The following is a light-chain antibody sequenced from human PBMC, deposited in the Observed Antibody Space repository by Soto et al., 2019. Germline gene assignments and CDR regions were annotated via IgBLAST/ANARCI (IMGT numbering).Light chain of an antibody. J-gene: IGKJ4*01. Sequence: EIVLTQSPGTLSLSPGERATLSCRASQSVSSNYLAWYQQKPGQAPRLLIYDTSSRATGIPDRFSGSGSGTDLTLTISRLEPEDFAVYYCQQYDSSPPLTFGGGTKVEIK. V-gene: IGKV3-20*01. CDR2: DTS. CDR1: QSVSSNY. CDR3: QQYDSSPPLT.